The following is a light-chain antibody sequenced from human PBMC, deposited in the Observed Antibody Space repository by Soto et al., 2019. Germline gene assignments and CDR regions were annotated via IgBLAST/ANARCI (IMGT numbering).Light chain of an antibody. CDR2: STN. CDR3: AAWDDSLSGPV. V-gene: IGLV1-47*02. Sequence: QSVLTQPPSASGTPGQRVTISCSGSRSNIGTNYVYWYQQLPGTAPKLVIYSTNKRPSGVPDRISGSKSCTSASLAISGLRSDDEGTYYCAAWDDSLSGPVFGGGTKLTVL. J-gene: IGLJ2*01. CDR1: RSNIGTNY.